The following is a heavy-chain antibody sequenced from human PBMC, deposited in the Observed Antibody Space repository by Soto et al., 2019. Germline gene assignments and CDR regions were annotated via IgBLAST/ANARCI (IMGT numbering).Heavy chain of an antibody. Sequence: EVQLVESGGGLVQPGGSLSLSCAASGFTVSSNYMSWVRQAPGTGLEWVSVIYSGGSTYYADSVKGRFTISRDNSKNTLYLQMNSLRAEDTAVYYCARDSQWFGSLFFDYWGQGTLVTVSS. CDR1: GFTVSSNY. D-gene: IGHD3-10*01. CDR2: IYSGGST. J-gene: IGHJ4*02. CDR3: ARDSQWFGSLFFDY. V-gene: IGHV3-66*01.